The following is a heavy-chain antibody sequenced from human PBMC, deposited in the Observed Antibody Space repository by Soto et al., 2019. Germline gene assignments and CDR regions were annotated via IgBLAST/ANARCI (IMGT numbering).Heavy chain of an antibody. CDR1: GFTFSSYG. J-gene: IGHJ4*02. CDR2: IWYDGSNK. CDR3: AREGAVRTVDY. Sequence: QVQLVESGGGVVQPGRSLRLSCAASGFTFSSYGMHWVRQAPGKGLEWVAVIWYDGSNKYYADSVKGRFTISRDNSKNTLYLQMNSLRAEDTAVYYCAREGAVRTVDYWGQGTLVTFSS. V-gene: IGHV3-33*01.